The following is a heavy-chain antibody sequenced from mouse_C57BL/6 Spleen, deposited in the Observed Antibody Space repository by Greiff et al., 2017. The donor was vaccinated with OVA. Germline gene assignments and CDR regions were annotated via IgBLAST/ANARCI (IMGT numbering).Heavy chain of an antibody. J-gene: IGHJ1*03. CDR1: GYTFTDYY. CDR2: INPNNGGT. CDR3: ARRSYGSSLWYFDV. Sequence: EVQLQQSGPELVKPGASVKISCKASGYTFTDYYMNWVKQSHGKSLEWIGDINPNNGGTSYNQKFKGKATLTVDKSSSTAYMELRSLTSEDSAVYYCARRSYGSSLWYFDVWGTGTTVTVSS. D-gene: IGHD1-1*01. V-gene: IGHV1-26*01.